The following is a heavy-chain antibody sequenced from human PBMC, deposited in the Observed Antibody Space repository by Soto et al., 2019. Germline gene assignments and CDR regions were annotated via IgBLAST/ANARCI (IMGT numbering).Heavy chain of an antibody. CDR2: IYSGGTT. CDR1: GFTVSGNY. J-gene: IGHJ3*02. V-gene: IGHV3-53*01. Sequence: DVQLVESGGGLIQPGGSLRLSCAASGFTVSGNYMSWVRQAPGKGLEWVSLIYSGGTTYYADSVKGRFTISRDNSKNTLYLKMNSLRAEDTAVYYCARDLRDSRGFYPHDAFDIWGQGTMVTVSS. D-gene: IGHD3-22*01. CDR3: ARDLRDSRGFYPHDAFDI.